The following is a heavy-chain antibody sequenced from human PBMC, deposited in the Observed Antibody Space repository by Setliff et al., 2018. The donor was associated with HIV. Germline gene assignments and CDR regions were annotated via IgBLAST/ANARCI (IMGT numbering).Heavy chain of an antibody. J-gene: IGHJ4*02. CDR2: IKSKNDGGTT. CDR1: GFTFSSYA. CDR3: TPIDY. Sequence: GGSLRLSCAASGFTFSSYAMHWVRQAPGKGLEWVGRIKSKNDGGTTDYAAPVKGRFTISRDASENTLYLQMNSLKTEDTGVYYCTPIDYWGQGALVTVSS. V-gene: IGHV3-15*01.